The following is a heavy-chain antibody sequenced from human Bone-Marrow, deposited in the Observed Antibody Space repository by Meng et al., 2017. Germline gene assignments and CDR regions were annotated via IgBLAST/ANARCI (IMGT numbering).Heavy chain of an antibody. CDR2: SSSSGSTI. CDR1: GFTLSDYY. J-gene: IGHJ4*02. Sequence: GGSLKLLCAASGFTLSDYYMRWIRQAPGKGLEWVSYSSSSGSTIDYAVTVKGRFTIYRDNAKNSLYLHMNSLRAEDTAVYYCASTKRWWLEKGNDYWGQGTLVTVSS. V-gene: IGHV3-11*01. CDR3: ASTKRWWLEKGNDY. D-gene: IGHD5-12*01.